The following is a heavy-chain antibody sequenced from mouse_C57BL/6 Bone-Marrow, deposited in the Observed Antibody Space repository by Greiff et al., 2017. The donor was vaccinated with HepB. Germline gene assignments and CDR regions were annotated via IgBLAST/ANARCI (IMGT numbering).Heavy chain of an antibody. J-gene: IGHJ3*01. CDR1: GYTFTSYG. Sequence: QVQLQQSGAELARPGASVKLSCKASGYTFTSYGISWVKQRPGQGLEWIGEIYPRSGNTYYNEKFKGKATLTADKSSRTAYMELRSLTSEDSAVYFCARAPHYYGSSSFFAYWGQGTLVTVSA. D-gene: IGHD1-1*01. V-gene: IGHV1-81*01. CDR3: ARAPHYYGSSSFFAY. CDR2: IYPRSGNT.